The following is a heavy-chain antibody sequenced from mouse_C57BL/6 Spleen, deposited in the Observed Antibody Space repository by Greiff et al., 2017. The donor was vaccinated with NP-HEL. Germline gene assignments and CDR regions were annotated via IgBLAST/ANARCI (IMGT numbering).Heavy chain of an antibody. V-gene: IGHV2-5*01. CDR3: AKIGNYEDYYAMDY. J-gene: IGHJ4*01. D-gene: IGHD2-1*01. CDR1: GFSLTSYG. CDR2: IWRGGST. Sequence: VQRVESGPGLVQPSQSLSITCTVSGFSLTSYGVHWVRQSPGKGLEWLGVIWRGGSTDYNAAFMSRLSITKDNSKSQVFFKMNSLQADDTAIYYCAKIGNYEDYYAMDYWGQGTSVTVSS.